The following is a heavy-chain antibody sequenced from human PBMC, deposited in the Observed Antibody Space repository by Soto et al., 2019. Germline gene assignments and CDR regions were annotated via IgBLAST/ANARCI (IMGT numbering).Heavy chain of an antibody. Sequence: GASVKVSCKASGYTFTSYGISWVRQAPGQGLEWMGWISAYNGNTNYAQKLQGRVTMTTDTSTSTAYMELRSLRSDDTAVYYCARDRKQQLVPDDAFDIWGQGTMLTVSS. D-gene: IGHD6-13*01. V-gene: IGHV1-18*01. CDR2: ISAYNGNT. J-gene: IGHJ3*02. CDR1: GYTFTSYG. CDR3: ARDRKQQLVPDDAFDI.